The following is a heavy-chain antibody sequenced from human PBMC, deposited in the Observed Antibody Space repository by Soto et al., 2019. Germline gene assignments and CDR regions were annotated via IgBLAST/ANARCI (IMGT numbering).Heavy chain of an antibody. Sequence: QVQLVESGGGVVQPGKSLRLSCVASGFTFSSYAMHWARQAPGKGLEWVTVISIRGGDEYYAESVRGRFTISRDDSKNTLYLQMDSLRVEDTAVYYCARGTIVARQHLDYWGQGTLVTVSS. CDR3: ARGTIVARQHLDY. J-gene: IGHJ4*02. CDR1: GFTFSSYA. CDR2: ISIRGGDE. D-gene: IGHD6-6*01. V-gene: IGHV3-30*03.